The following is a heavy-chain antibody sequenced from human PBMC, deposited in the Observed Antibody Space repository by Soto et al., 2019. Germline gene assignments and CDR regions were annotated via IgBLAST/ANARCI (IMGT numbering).Heavy chain of an antibody. CDR1: GDSVSSNSAA. V-gene: IGHV6-1*01. CDR2: TYYRSKWYN. CDR3: ARDNRVAATIRDRYNWFDP. J-gene: IGHJ5*02. D-gene: IGHD5-12*01. Sequence: SQTLSLTCAISGDSVSSNSAAWNWIRQSPSRGLEWLGRTYYRSKWYNDYAVSVKSRITINPDTSKNQFSLQLNSVTPEDTAVYYCARDNRVAATIRDRYNWFDPWGQGTLVTVSS.